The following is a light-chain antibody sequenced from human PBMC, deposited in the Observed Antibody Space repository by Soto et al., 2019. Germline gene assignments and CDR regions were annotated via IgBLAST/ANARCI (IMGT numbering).Light chain of an antibody. J-gene: IGLJ1*01. CDR2: HNY. CDR1: SSNIGSDF. CDR3: SALDDSLSAYV. V-gene: IGLV1-47*01. Sequence: QSALTQPPSASGTPGQRVTISCSGSSSNIGSDFVYWYQQLPGTAPKLLIYHNYQRPSGVPDRFSGSKSGTSGSLAIRDLRSEDEADYYCSALDDSLSAYVFGAGTKLTVL.